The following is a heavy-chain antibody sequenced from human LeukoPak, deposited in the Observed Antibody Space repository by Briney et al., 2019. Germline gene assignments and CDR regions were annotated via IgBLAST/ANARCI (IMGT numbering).Heavy chain of an antibody. CDR1: GFIFSNHG. CDR3: AKEDYGDYGDAFDI. J-gene: IGHJ3*02. V-gene: IGHV3-23*01. CDR2: ISGSGGST. Sequence: QAGGSLRLSCEASGFIFSNHGMNWVRQAPGKGLEWVSAISGSGGSTYYADSVKGRFTISRDNSKNTLYLQMNSLRAEDTAVYYCAKEDYGDYGDAFDIWGQGTMVTVSS. D-gene: IGHD4-17*01.